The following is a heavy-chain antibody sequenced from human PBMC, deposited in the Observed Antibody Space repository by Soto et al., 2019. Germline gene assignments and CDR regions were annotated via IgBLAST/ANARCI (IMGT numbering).Heavy chain of an antibody. J-gene: IGHJ4*02. Sequence: SETLSLTCSVSGGSISISSYYWSWIRQLPGKGLEWIGYISNSGSTYYNPSLKSRVTISVDTSKNQFSLRVSSVTAADTAVYYCARAVYSNHVYWGQGTLVTVSS. V-gene: IGHV4-31*03. CDR2: ISNSGST. D-gene: IGHD4-4*01. CDR3: ARAVYSNHVY. CDR1: GGSISISSYY.